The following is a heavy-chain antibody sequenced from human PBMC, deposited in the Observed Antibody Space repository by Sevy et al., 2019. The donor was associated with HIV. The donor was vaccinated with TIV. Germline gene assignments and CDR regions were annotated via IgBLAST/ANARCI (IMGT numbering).Heavy chain of an antibody. CDR2: INPNSGGT. V-gene: IGHV1-2*02. D-gene: IGHD3-22*01. CDR3: ASGYYYDSSGYLYYYYYGMDV. J-gene: IGHJ6*02. CDR1: GYTFTGYY. Sequence: GASVKVSCKASGYTFTGYYMHWVRQAPGQGLEWMGWINPNSGGTNYAQKFQGRVTMTRDTSISTAYMELGRLRSDDTAVYYCASGYYYDSSGYLYYYYYGMDVWGQGTTVTVSS.